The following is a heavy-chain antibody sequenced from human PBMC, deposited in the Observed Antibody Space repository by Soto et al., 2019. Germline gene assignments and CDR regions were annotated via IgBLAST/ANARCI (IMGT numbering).Heavy chain of an antibody. CDR2: ISGSGGST. D-gene: IGHD3-16*01. J-gene: IGHJ5*02. V-gene: IGHV3-23*01. CDR3: AKDGQGDGWFDP. Sequence: GGSLRLSCAASGFTFSSYAMSWVRQAPGKGLEWVSAISGSGGSTYYADSVKGRFTISRDNSKNTLYLQMNSLRAEDTAIYYCAKDGQGDGWFDPWGQGTLVTVSS. CDR1: GFTFSSYA.